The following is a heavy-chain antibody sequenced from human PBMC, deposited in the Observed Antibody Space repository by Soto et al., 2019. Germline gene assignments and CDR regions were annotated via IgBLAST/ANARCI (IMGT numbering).Heavy chain of an antibody. CDR2: ISSSSDST. J-gene: IGHJ4*02. V-gene: IGHV3-11*06. CDR3: ARGGVKGTTSRGQVYN. D-gene: IGHD1-7*01. CDR1: GFTFSDYY. Sequence: QVQVVESGGGLVQPGWSLRLSCAASGFTFSDYYMSWIRQAPGKGLEWVSFISSSSDSTKYADSVKGRFTISRDNAKNSLYLQLNSLRAEDTAVYYCARGGVKGTTSRGQVYNWGQGTLVTVSS.